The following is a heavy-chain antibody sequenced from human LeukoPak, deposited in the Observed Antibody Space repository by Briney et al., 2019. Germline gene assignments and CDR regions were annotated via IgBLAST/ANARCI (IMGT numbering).Heavy chain of an antibody. J-gene: IGHJ5*02. V-gene: IGHV3-7*01. CDR3: AREYSSGWLGWFDP. D-gene: IGHD6-19*01. CDR2: IKQDGSEK. CDR1: GFTFSSYW. Sequence: PGGSLRLSCAASGFTFSSYWMSWVRQAPGKGLEWVANIKQDGSEKYYVDSVKGRSTISRDNAKNSLYLQMNSLRAEDTAVYYCAREYSSGWLGWFDPWGQGTLVTVSS.